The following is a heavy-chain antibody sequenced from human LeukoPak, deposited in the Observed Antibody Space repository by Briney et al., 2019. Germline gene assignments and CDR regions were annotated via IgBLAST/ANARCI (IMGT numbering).Heavy chain of an antibody. CDR2: IIPIFGTA. V-gene: IGHV1-69*06. CDR3: ARAGPIAVAGRRGETEYFQH. D-gene: IGHD6-19*01. J-gene: IGHJ1*01. CDR1: GGTCSSYA. Sequence: SVKVSCKASGGTCSSYAISRVRQAPGQGLEWMGGIIPIFGTANYAHKFQGRVTITADKSTSTAYMELSSLRCEGTAVYYCARAGPIAVAGRRGETEYFQHWGQGTLVSVSS.